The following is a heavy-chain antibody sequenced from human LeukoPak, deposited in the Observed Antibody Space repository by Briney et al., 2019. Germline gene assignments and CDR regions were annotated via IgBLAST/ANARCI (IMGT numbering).Heavy chain of an antibody. CDR1: GFTFGMYA. CDR3: AKNAAGIVLMIYAPLDS. Sequence: GGSLRLSCAASGFTFGMYAMSWVRQAPGKGLEWVSTLSGSGGSTYYADSVKGRFTISGDESKNTLSLQMNSLRPEDTAVYYCAKNAAGIVLMIYAPLDSWGQGTLVTVSS. CDR2: LSGSGGST. D-gene: IGHD2-8*01. V-gene: IGHV3-23*01. J-gene: IGHJ4*02.